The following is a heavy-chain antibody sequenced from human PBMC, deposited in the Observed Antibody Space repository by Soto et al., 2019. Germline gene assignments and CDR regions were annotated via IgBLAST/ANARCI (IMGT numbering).Heavy chain of an antibody. CDR1: GGSISSNNW. J-gene: IGHJ4*02. CDR2: ISQSGST. Sequence: QVQLQESGPGLVKPSETLSLTCAISGGSISSNNWWSWVRQSPGKGLEWIGEISQSGSTNYNPSLKSRVIMSVDKSKNQFSLKLSSVTAADTAVYYCARNGYSSGWYHFDYWGQGTLVTVSS. V-gene: IGHV4-4*02. CDR3: ARNGYSSGWYHFDY. D-gene: IGHD6-19*01.